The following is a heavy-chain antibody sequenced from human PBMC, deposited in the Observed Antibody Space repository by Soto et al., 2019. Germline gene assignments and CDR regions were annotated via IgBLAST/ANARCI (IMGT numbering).Heavy chain of an antibody. CDR1: GFTFSNNG. V-gene: IGHV3-30*03. D-gene: IGHD2-15*01. CDR2: ISSDGSKK. J-gene: IGHJ4*02. Sequence: QVQLVESGGGVVQPGRSLRLSCVASGFTFSNNGIHWVRQAPGKGLEWVAVISSDGSKKYYADSVKGRFTISRDNSKNTLELQMNSLRAEDTAVYYCAMDLYGGSSRFDYWGQGTLVTVSS. CDR3: AMDLYGGSSRFDY.